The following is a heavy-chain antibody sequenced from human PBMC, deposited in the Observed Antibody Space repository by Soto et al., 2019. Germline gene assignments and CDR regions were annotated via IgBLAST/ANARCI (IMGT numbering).Heavy chain of an antibody. V-gene: IGHV1-69*13. D-gene: IGHD3-10*01. J-gene: IGHJ6*02. CDR3: ARGRAGGSGSYYNAYYYYGMDV. Sequence: VASVKVSCKASGGTFGSYAISWVRQAPGQGLEWMGGIIPIFGTANYAQKFQGRVTITADESTSTAYMELSSLRSEDTAVYYCARGRAGGSGSYYNAYYYYGMDVWGQGTTVTVSS. CDR1: GGTFGSYA. CDR2: IIPIFGTA.